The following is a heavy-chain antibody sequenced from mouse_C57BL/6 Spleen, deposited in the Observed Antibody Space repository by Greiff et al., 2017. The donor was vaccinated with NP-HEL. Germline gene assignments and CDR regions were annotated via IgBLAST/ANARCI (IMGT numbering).Heavy chain of an antibody. CDR1: GFSLTSYG. CDR2: IWSGGST. CDR3: ARLGRGGAMDY. D-gene: IGHD4-1*01. Sequence: VKLMESGPGLVQPSQSLSITCTVSGFSLTSYGVHWVRQSPGKGLEWLGVIWSGGSTDYNAAFISRLSISKDNSKSQVFFKMNSLQADDTAIYYCARLGRGGAMDYWGQGTSVTVSS. V-gene: IGHV2-2*01. J-gene: IGHJ4*01.